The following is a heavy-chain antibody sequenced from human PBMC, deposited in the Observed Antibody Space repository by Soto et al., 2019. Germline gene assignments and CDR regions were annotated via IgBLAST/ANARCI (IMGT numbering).Heavy chain of an antibody. CDR1: GYTFTSYA. D-gene: IGHD3-3*01. J-gene: IGHJ5*02. CDR2: INAGNGNT. V-gene: IGHV1-3*01. CDR3: APITIFGDRLDP. Sequence: ASVKVSCKASGYTFTSYAMHWVRQAPGQRLEWMGWINAGNGNTKYSQKFQGRVTITRDTSASTAYMELSSLRSEDTAVYYCAPITIFGDRLDPWGQGTLVTVSS.